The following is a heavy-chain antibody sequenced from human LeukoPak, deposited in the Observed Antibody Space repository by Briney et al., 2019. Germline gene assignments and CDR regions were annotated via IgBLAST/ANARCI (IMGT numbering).Heavy chain of an antibody. J-gene: IGHJ4*02. Sequence: SETLSLTCAVYGGSFSGYYWSWIRQPPGKGLEWMGEINHSGSTNYNPSLKSRVTISVDTSKNQFSLKLSSVTAADTAVYYCARAGSDFWSGYTPFDYWGQGTLVTVSS. CDR3: ARAGSDFWSGYTPFDY. CDR2: INHSGST. D-gene: IGHD3-3*01. V-gene: IGHV4-34*01. CDR1: GGSFSGYY.